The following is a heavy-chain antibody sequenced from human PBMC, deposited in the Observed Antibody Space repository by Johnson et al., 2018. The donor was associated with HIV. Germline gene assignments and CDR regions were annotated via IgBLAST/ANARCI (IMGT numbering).Heavy chain of an antibody. CDR3: ARGRVIVATIFGAFDI. Sequence: VQLVESGGGLVQPGGSLRLSCAASGFTVSSNYMSWVRQAPGKGLEWVSVIYSGGSTYYADSVKGRFTIARDNAKNSLYLQMNSLIAEDTAVYYCARGRVIVATIFGAFDIWGQGTMVTVSS. D-gene: IGHD5-12*01. CDR1: GFTVSSNY. J-gene: IGHJ3*02. V-gene: IGHV3-66*01. CDR2: IYSGGST.